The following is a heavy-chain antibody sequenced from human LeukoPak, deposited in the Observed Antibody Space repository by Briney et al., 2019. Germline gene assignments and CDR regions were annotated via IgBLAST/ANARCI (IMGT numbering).Heavy chain of an antibody. CDR2: INPSGGST. Sequence: ASVKVSCKASGYTFTSYYMHWVRQAPGQGLEWMGIINPSGGSTSYAQKFQGRVTMTRDTSTGTVYMELSSLSSEDTAVYYCARVGGYDTLYYYYYGMDVWGQGTTVTVSS. J-gene: IGHJ6*02. CDR1: GYTFTSYY. D-gene: IGHD5-12*01. CDR3: ARVGGYDTLYYYYYGMDV. V-gene: IGHV1-46*01.